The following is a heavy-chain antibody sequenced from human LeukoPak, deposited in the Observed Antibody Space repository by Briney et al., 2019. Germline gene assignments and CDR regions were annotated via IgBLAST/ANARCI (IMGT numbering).Heavy chain of an antibody. V-gene: IGHV3-48*01. J-gene: IGHJ4*02. CDR1: GFTFSDYS. CDR2: ITSSNSNI. CDR3: ARDMSSRSWHAFDY. D-gene: IGHD6-13*01. Sequence: GGSLRLSCAASGFTFSDYSMDWVRQAPGKGLEWVSYITSSNSNIQYADSVKGRFTISRDNAENSLYLQMNNLRAEDAAVYYCARDMSSRSWHAFDYWGQGILVTVSS.